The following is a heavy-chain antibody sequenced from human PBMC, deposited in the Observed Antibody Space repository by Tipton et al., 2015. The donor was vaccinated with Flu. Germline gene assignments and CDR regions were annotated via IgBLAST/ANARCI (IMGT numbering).Heavy chain of an antibody. CDR2: ITPISDTS. CDR3: ARHETYNDILIGPFDY. V-gene: IGHV1-69*18. D-gene: IGHD3-9*01. Sequence: QVQLVQSGAEVKKPGSSVKVSCKASGGAFSGYSFSGVRQAPGRGLEWMGRITPISDTSNYAQKFQGRVTITADESTRTAYMELSSLRSEDTAIYYCARHETYNDILIGPFDYWGQGTLVTVSS. J-gene: IGHJ4*02. CDR1: GGAFSGYS.